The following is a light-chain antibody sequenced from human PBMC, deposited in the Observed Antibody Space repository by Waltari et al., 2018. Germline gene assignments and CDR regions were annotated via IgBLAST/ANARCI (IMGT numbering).Light chain of an antibody. CDR1: QSISSN. Sequence: DIQMTQSPSSLSASVGDRVTITCRVSQSISSNLSWYQQKPGKAPKLLIYAASSLQSGVPSRFSARGSGTDFTLTISNLQREDFATYYCQQSYSSPRTVGQGTKVEVK. V-gene: IGKV1-39*01. J-gene: IGKJ1*01. CDR2: AAS. CDR3: QQSYSSPRT.